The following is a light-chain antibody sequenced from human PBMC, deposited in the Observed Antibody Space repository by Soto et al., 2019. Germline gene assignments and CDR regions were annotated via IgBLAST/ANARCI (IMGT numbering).Light chain of an antibody. Sequence: EIVMTQSPSTLSVSLGDRATLSCRASQSVSSNLAWYQLKPGQAPRLLIYGASTRATGIPARFSGSGSGTELTLPISSLQSEDFAVYYCQQYNDWQTFGQGTKVDIK. CDR2: GAS. V-gene: IGKV3-15*01. CDR3: QQYNDWQT. J-gene: IGKJ1*01. CDR1: QSVSSN.